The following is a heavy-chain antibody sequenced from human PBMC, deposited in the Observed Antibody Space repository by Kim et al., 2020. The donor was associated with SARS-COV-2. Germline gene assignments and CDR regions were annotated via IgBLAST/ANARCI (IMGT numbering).Heavy chain of an antibody. CDR1: GGSISSYY. J-gene: IGHJ2*01. D-gene: IGHD5-12*01. CDR2: IYYSGST. CDR3: ARDLGDGYETDWYFDL. Sequence: SETLSLTCTVSGGSISSYYWSWIRQPPGKGLEWIGYIYYSGSTNYNPSLKSRVTISVDTSKNQFSLKLSSVTAADTAVYYCARDLGDGYETDWYFDLWGR. V-gene: IGHV4-59*01.